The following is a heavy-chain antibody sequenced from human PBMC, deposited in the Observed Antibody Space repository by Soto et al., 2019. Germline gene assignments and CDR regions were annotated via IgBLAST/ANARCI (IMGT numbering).Heavy chain of an antibody. D-gene: IGHD4-17*01. V-gene: IGHV5-51*01. CDR1: GYTFSKYW. Sequence: PGESLKISCKGSGYTFSKYWIGWVRQTPGKGLEWMGIIYPSDSDTRYSPSFQGQVTISADKSINTAYLQWSSLKASDTAMYYCARHGFYGDYSSNYFDPWGQGTLVTVSS. CDR2: IYPSDSDT. CDR3: ARHGFYGDYSSNYFDP. J-gene: IGHJ5*02.